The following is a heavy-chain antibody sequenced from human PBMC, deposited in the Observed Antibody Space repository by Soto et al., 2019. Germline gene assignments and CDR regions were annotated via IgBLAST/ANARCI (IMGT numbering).Heavy chain of an antibody. V-gene: IGHV1-69*04. CDR2: IIPILGIA. D-gene: IGHD5-12*01. CDR3: ARGRGFPGYYGMDV. CDR1: GYTFTSYG. Sequence: ASVKVSCKASGYTFTSYGISWVRQAPGQGLEWMGRIIPILGIANYAQKFQGRVTITADKSTSTAYMELSSLRSEDTAVYYCARGRGFPGYYGMDVWGQGTTVTVSS. J-gene: IGHJ6*02.